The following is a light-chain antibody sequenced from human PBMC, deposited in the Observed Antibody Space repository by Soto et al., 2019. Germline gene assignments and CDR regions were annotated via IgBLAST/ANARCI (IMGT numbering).Light chain of an antibody. J-gene: IGKJ1*01. CDR3: QHTYSTPRP. CDR2: SAS. V-gene: IGKV1-39*01. Sequence: IDVTQSRSCLSSSVVDVVTITCRASRSISRYLNWSQQKPGKALKLLPYSASSLQSGVPSRFSGRGSGSAFTLTINSLQPDDFATYYCQHTYSTPRPFGQGTKVDIK. CDR1: RSISRY.